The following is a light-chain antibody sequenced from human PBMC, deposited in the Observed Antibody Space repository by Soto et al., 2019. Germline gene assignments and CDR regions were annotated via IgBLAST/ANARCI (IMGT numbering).Light chain of an antibody. CDR1: QSISNS. V-gene: IGKV1-5*03. CDR2: GAS. Sequence: GDRVTVSCRASQSISNSLAWYQQKPGKAPKLLIYGASALQSGVPSRFSGSGSGTEFTLTFDSLQPDDFATFYCQQYSTFLLSFGGGSK. CDR3: QQYSTFLLS. J-gene: IGKJ4*01.